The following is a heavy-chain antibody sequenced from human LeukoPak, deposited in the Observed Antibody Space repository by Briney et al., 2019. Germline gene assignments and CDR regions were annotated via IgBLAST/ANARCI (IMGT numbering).Heavy chain of an antibody. J-gene: IGHJ3*02. CDR1: GFTFSTYW. D-gene: IGHD3-22*01. CDR2: IKSDGGT. Sequence: PGGSLRLSCAASGFTFSTYWMHWVRQAPGKGLVWVSRIKSDGGTNYADSVKGRFTISRDNAKNSLYLQMNSLRAEDTAVYYCARAWDYYDSSGYYYDAFDIWGQGTMVTVSS. CDR3: ARAWDYYDSSGYYYDAFDI. V-gene: IGHV3-74*01.